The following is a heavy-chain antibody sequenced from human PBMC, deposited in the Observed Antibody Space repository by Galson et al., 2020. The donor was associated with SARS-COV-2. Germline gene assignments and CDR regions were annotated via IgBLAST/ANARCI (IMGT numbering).Heavy chain of an antibody. CDR2: IIPLFGSV. V-gene: IGHV1-69*13. CDR3: ATLPNYDILTGYYDYQYLGMDV. Sequence: SVKVSCKASGGTLSSYGLSWVRQAPGQGLEWMGGIIPLFGSVNYAQKFQGRVTSNADESTTAAYMEVSSLRSEDTAVYYCATLPNYDILTGYYDYQYLGMDVWGQGTTVTVSS. CDR1: GGTLSSYG. D-gene: IGHD3-9*01. J-gene: IGHJ6*02.